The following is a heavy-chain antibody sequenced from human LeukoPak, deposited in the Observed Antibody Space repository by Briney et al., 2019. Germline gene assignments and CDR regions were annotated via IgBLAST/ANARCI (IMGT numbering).Heavy chain of an antibody. D-gene: IGHD5-18*01. CDR3: AKDLTSIQLWLEGINYYYGMDV. CDR2: ISGSGGST. V-gene: IGHV3-23*01. J-gene: IGHJ6*02. CDR1: GFTFSSYA. Sequence: GGSLRLSCAASGFTFSSYAMSWVRQAPGKGLEWVSAISGSGGSTYYADSVKGRFTISRDNSKNTLYLQMNSPRAEDTAVYYCAKDLTSIQLWLEGINYYYGMDVWGQGTTVTVSS.